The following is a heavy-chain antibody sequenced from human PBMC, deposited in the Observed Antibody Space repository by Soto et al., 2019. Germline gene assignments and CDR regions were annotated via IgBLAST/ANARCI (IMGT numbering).Heavy chain of an antibody. CDR1: GYSISNGDY. J-gene: IGHJ4*02. CDR3: ARNISTLFDS. Sequence: SETVSLTCAVSGYSISNGDYWGWIRQAPGKGLEWIGSVYYSGSTHYEPSLRGRIAISVDTLKNQFSLRLTSVTAADTAMYFCARNISTLFDSWGQGIPVTVSS. V-gene: IGHV4-38-2*01. CDR2: VYYSGST. D-gene: IGHD3-9*01.